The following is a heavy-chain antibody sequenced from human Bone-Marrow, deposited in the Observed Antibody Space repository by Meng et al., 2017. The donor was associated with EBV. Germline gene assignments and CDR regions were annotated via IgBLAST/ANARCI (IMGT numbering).Heavy chain of an antibody. V-gene: IGHV1-18*01. J-gene: IGHJ4*02. CDR3: ARISGVPGAAFDY. CDR1: GYTFNSYG. D-gene: IGHD2-2*01. Sequence: VQLVRLGAEGRKPGAEVNVSCKASGYTFNSYGISWVRQAPGQGLEWMGWISGYYGNTNYAQKVQGRVSMTTDTSTSTAYMELRSLRSDDTAVYYCARISGVPGAAFDYWGQGTLVTVSS. CDR2: ISGYYGNT.